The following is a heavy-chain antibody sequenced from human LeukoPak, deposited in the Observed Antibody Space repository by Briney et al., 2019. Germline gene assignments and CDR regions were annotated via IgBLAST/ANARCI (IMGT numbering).Heavy chain of an antibody. CDR2: TVGGGDGT. CDR3: AKLTTS. J-gene: IGHJ4*02. V-gene: IGHV3-23*01. CDR1: GFTFSSYD. Sequence: GRSLRLSCAASGFTFSSYDIHWVRQAPGKGLEWVAVTVGGGDGTYYADSVKGRFTISRDNSNNTLYLQMNSLRAEDTAVYYCAKLTTSWGQGTLVTVSS. D-gene: IGHD4-11*01.